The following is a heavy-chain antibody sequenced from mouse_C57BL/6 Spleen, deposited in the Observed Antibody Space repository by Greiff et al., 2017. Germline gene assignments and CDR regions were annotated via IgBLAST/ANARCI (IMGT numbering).Heavy chain of an antibody. CDR1: GYTFTSYW. V-gene: IGHV1-61*01. CDR2: IYPSDSET. Sequence: VQLQQSGAELVRPGSSVKLSCKASGYTFTSYWMDWVKQRPGQGLEWIGNIYPSDSETHYNQKFKDKATLTVDKSSSTAYMQLSSLTSEDSAVYYCARRVTTSAYYFDYWGQGTTLTVSS. J-gene: IGHJ2*01. CDR3: ARRVTTSAYYFDY. D-gene: IGHD2-2*01.